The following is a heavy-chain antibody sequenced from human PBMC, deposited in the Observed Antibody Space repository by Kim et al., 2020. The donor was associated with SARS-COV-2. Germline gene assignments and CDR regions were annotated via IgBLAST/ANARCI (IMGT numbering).Heavy chain of an antibody. CDR3: ARDLGDYCSGWYGGILDY. Sequence: GGSLRLSCVASGFIFSSYGMHWVRQAPGKGLEWVAFIWSGGRDKYYADSVKGRFTISRDNSKNTLYLQMNSLRAEDTAVYYCARDLGDYCSGWYGGILDYWGQGTLVTVSS. CDR2: IWSGGRDK. J-gene: IGHJ4*02. V-gene: IGHV3-33*01. D-gene: IGHD6-19*01. CDR1: GFIFSSYG.